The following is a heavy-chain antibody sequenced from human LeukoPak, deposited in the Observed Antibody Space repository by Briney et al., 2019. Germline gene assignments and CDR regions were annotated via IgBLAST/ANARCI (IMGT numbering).Heavy chain of an antibody. V-gene: IGHV1-18*01. D-gene: IGHD4-17*01. J-gene: IGHJ4*02. Sequence: GASVKVSCKASGYTFTSYGISWVRQAPGQGLEWMGWISAYNGNTNYAQKLQGRVTMTTDTSTSTAYMELRSLRSDDTAVYYCARGVLNLTTTVTTFVDYWGQGTLVTVSS. CDR3: ARGVLNLTTTVTTFVDY. CDR1: GYTFTSYG. CDR2: ISAYNGNT.